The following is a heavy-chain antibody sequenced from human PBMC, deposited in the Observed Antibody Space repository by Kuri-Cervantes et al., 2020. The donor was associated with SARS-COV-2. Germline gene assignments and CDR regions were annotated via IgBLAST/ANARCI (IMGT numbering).Heavy chain of an antibody. V-gene: IGHV3-30-3*01. CDR1: GFTFSSYA. Sequence: GESLKISCAASGFTFSSYAMHWVRQALGKGLEWVAIISYDGNNDYYADSVKGRFTISRDNSKNTLYLQMNSLRAEDTAVYYCAKDLLLYYNYYYGMDVWGQGTTVTVSS. D-gene: IGHD3-3*01. CDR2: ISYDGNND. J-gene: IGHJ6*02. CDR3: AKDLLLYYNYYYGMDV.